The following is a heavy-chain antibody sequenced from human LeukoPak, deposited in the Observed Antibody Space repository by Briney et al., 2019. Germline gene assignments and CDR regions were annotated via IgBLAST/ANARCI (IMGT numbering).Heavy chain of an antibody. Sequence: PGGSLRLSCAASGFTFSSYSMNWDRQAPGKGLEWVSSISSSSSYIYYADSVKGRFTISRDNAKNSLYLQMNSLRAEDTAVYYCARDRSDNEYSYGAFDYWGQGTLVTVSS. CDR3: ARDRSDNEYSYGAFDY. CDR1: GFTFSSYS. J-gene: IGHJ4*02. CDR2: ISSSSSYI. V-gene: IGHV3-21*01. D-gene: IGHD5-18*01.